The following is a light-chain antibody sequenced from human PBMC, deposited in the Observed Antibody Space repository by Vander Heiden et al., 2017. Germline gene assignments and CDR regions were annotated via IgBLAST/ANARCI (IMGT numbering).Light chain of an antibody. CDR3: QQRSSWPPGLT. CDR2: VTS. V-gene: IGKV3-11*01. CDR1: QGDGRY. J-gene: IGKJ4*01. Sequence: ESVSTQSPATLSLSPGERATLSCGASQGDGRYVAWYQQKPGQAPRLLIYVTSNRATGIPARFSGSGSGTDFTITITSLEPEDFAIYYCQQRSSWPPGLTFGGGTKVEI.